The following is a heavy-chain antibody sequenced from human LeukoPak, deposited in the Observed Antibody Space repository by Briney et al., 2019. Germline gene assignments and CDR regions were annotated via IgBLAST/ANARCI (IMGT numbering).Heavy chain of an antibody. CDR2: INHSGST. Sequence: KPSETLSLTCAVYGGSFSGYYWSWIRQPPGKGLEWIGEINHSGSTNYNPSLKSRVTISVDTSKNQFSLKLSSVTAADTAVYYCARVGSSWELLKRPFDYWGQGTLVTVSS. V-gene: IGHV4-34*01. CDR1: GGSFSGYY. J-gene: IGHJ4*02. D-gene: IGHD1-26*01. CDR3: ARVGSSWELLKRPFDY.